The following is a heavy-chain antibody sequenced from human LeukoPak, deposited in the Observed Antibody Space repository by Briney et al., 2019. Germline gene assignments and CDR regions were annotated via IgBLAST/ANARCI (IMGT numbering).Heavy chain of an antibody. CDR2: IRYDGSNK. CDR3: AKIASWDNYYFDY. CDR1: GFTFSSYE. D-gene: IGHD1/OR15-1a*01. J-gene: IGHJ4*02. V-gene: IGHV3-30*02. Sequence: PGGSLRLSCAASGFTFSSYEMNWVRQAPGKGLEWVAFIRYDGSNKYYADSVKGRFTISRDNSKNTLYLQMNSLRAEDTAVYYCAKIASWDNYYFDYWGQGTLVTVSS.